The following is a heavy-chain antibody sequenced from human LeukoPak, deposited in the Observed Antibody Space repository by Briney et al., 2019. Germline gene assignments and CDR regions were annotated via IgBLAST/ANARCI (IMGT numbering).Heavy chain of an antibody. CDR1: GGTVTTHI. J-gene: IGHJ5*02. CDR2: ITPIINSA. V-gene: IGHV1-69*08. D-gene: IGHD1-26*01. CDR3: TRVNLRGSQYNWFDR. Sequence: SVKVSCKPSGGTVTTHIFSWVRQAPGQGLEWMGRITPIINSAKYAQKFRHRLTITADTSTGTAYMELSSLTSEDTALYYCTRVNLRGSQYNWFDRWGQGTLVIVSS.